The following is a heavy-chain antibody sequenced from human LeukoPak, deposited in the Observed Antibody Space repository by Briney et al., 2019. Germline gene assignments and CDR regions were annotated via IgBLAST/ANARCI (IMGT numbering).Heavy chain of an antibody. D-gene: IGHD5-18*01. CDR3: AKRLLYSYGPGFDY. Sequence: GGSLRLSCAASGFTFSTYAMSWVRQPPGKGLEWVSAISGSGGSTYYADSVKGRFTISRDNSRTTLYLQMNSLRAEDTAVYYCAKRLLYSYGPGFDYWGQGTLVTVSS. CDR2: ISGSGGST. V-gene: IGHV3-23*01. J-gene: IGHJ4*02. CDR1: GFTFSTYA.